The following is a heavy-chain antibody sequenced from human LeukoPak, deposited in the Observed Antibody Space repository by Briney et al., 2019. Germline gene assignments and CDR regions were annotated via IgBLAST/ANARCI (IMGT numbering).Heavy chain of an antibody. D-gene: IGHD5-12*01. CDR3: ASIVATIKNWYFDL. V-gene: IGHV4-59*01. J-gene: IGHJ2*01. CDR1: GGSISSYY. Sequence: PSETLSLTCTVSGGSISSYYWSWIRQPPGKGLEWIGYIYYSGSTNYNPSLKSRVTISVDTSKNQFSLKLSSVTAADTAVYYCASIVATIKNWYFDLWGRGTLVTVSS. CDR2: IYYSGST.